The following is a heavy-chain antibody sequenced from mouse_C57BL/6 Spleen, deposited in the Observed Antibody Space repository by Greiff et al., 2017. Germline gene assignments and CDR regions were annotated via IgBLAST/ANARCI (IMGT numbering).Heavy chain of an antibody. V-gene: IGHV1-66*01. CDR3: ARSGDGYYVAY. D-gene: IGHD2-3*01. Sequence: VKLLESGPELVKPGASVKISCKASGYSFTSYYIHWVKQRPGQGLEWIGWIYPGSGNTKYNEKFKGKATLTADTSSSTAYMQLSSLTSEDSAVYYCARSGDGYYVAYWGQGTLVTVSA. CDR1: GYSFTSYY. J-gene: IGHJ3*01. CDR2: IYPGSGNT.